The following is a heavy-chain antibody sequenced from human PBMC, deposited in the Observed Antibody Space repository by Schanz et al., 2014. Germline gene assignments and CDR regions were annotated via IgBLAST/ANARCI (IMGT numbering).Heavy chain of an antibody. D-gene: IGHD1-26*01. CDR3: ARGGSGSHYRLDY. J-gene: IGHJ4*02. CDR2: IGTSGGT. CDR1: GLIFSNYV. Sequence: EVQLVESGGGLVQPGGSLRLSCAASGLIFSNYVMSWVRQAPGKGLEWVSTIGTSGGTNYAESVKGRFTISRDNSKNTLYLQMNSLRAEDTGLYFCARGGSGSHYRLDYWGQGTLVTVSS. V-gene: IGHV3-23*04.